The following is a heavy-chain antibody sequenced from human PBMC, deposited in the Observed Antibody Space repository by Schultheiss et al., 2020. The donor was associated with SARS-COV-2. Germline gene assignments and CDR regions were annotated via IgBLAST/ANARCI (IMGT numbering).Heavy chain of an antibody. CDR1: GGSISSSSYY. D-gene: IGHD7-27*01. CDR3: ARGTGDSTEYYAYGLDV. J-gene: IGHJ6*02. Sequence: SETLSLTCIVSGGSISSSSYYWGWIRQHPGKGLECFGYIYYSGTTYYNPSLKSRLTLSRDTSKNQFSLSLRSVTAADTAVYYCARGTGDSTEYYAYGLDVWGRGTTVTVSS. V-gene: IGHV4-31*03. CDR2: IYYSGTT.